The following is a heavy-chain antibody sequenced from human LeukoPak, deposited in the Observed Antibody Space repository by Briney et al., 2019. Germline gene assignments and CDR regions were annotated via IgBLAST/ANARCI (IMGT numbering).Heavy chain of an antibody. J-gene: IGHJ4*02. CDR1: GGSISSSNFY. Sequence: SETLSLTCTVSGGSISSSNFYWGWIRQPPGKGLEWIGSLYYSGSTYYNPSLKSRVTISVDTSKTHFSLKLSSVTAADTAVYYCARGGTYFDDWGQGTLVTVSS. CDR3: ARGGTYFDD. D-gene: IGHD1-26*01. V-gene: IGHV4-39*02. CDR2: LYYSGST.